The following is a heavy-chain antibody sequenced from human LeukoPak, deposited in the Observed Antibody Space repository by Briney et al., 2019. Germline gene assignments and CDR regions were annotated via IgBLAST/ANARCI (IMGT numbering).Heavy chain of an antibody. CDR3: ARAPRYYYDRSGYYDFDY. J-gene: IGHJ4*02. CDR2: IWYDGSNK. CDR1: GFTFSSYG. D-gene: IGHD3-22*01. Sequence: GGSLRLSCAASGFTFSSYGMHWVRQAPGKGLEWVAVIWYDGSNKYYADSVKGRFTISRDNSKNTLYLQMNSLRAEDTAVYYCARAPRYYYDRSGYYDFDYWGQGTLVTVSS. V-gene: IGHV3-33*08.